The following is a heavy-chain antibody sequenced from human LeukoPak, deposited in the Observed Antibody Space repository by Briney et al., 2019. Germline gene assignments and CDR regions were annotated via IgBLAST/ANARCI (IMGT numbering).Heavy chain of an antibody. J-gene: IGHJ3*02. D-gene: IGHD3-3*01. CDR1: GYSISSGYY. CDR2: IYHSGST. CDR3: ARGRSGIDAFDI. Sequence: SETLSLTCTVSGYSISSGYYWGWIRQPPGKGLEWIGSIYHSGSTYYNPSLKSRVTVSVDTSKNQFSLKLSSVTAADTAVYYCARGRSGIDAFDIWGQGTMVTVSS. V-gene: IGHV4-38-2*02.